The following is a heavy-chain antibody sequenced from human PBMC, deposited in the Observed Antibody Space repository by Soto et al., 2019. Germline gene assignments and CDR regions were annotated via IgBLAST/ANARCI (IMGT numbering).Heavy chain of an antibody. J-gene: IGHJ4*02. V-gene: IGHV3-23*01. D-gene: IGHD3-3*02. CDR3: AQDIRGLRGAYDFDN. Sequence: EVQLLESGGGLVQPGGSLRLSCAASGFSFSSYAMTSVRQAPGKGLGWISAISGSGGITYYAASVKGRFSISRDNSKNTLNLQMNSLRAEDTAVYYCAQDIRGLRGAYDFDNWGQGILVTVSS. CDR1: GFSFSSYA. CDR2: ISGSGGIT.